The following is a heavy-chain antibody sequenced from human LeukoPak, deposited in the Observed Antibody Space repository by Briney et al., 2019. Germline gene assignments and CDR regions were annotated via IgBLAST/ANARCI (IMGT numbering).Heavy chain of an antibody. Sequence: ASVKVSCKASGYTFTNFYINWVRQAPGQGLEWMGIINPSGGSTRNAKKFQGRVTMTRDMSTRTVYMELSSLRSEDTAVYYCARTSSGWSSWGEYYYYYMDVWGQGTMVTVSS. J-gene: IGHJ6*03. D-gene: IGHD6-19*01. V-gene: IGHV1-46*01. CDR1: GYTFTNFY. CDR2: INPSGGST. CDR3: ARTSSGWSSWGEYYYYYMDV.